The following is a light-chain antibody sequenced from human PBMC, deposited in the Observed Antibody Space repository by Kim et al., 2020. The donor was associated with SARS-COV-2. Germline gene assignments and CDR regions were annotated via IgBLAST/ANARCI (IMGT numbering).Light chain of an antibody. CDR3: QQYGSSPFT. V-gene: IGKV3-20*01. Sequence: SPGDRATPSCRASQSVSSSYLAWDQQKPGQAPRLLIYGASSRATGIPDRFSGSGSGTDFTLTISRLEPEDFAVYYCQQYGSSPFTFGPGTKVDIK. J-gene: IGKJ3*01. CDR2: GAS. CDR1: QSVSSSY.